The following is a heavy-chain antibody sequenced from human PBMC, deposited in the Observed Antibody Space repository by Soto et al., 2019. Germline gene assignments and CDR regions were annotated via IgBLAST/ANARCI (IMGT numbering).Heavy chain of an antibody. V-gene: IGHV2-5*04. CDR2: IYWNGDK. J-gene: IGHJ4*02. D-gene: IGHD3-16*01. CDR3: LYRGESPRGRGFYTDS. CDR1: GFSFSTPGVA. Sequence: QITLKESGPTLVRPTQTLMLTCTFSGFSFSTPGVAVGWIRQPPGKALEWLALIYWNGDKRYNPSLKSSVSIATAPAKNELALIVTTHDREDTGPYYCLYRGESPRGRGFYTDSWGQGTLVTVSS.